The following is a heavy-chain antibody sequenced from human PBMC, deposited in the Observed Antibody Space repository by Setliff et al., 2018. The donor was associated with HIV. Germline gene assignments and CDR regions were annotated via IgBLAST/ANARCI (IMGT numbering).Heavy chain of an antibody. CDR2: ISGSGGST. CDR3: AKDPRGSMVRGLINYFDP. V-gene: IGHV3-23*01. J-gene: IGHJ5*02. CDR1: GFTFSSYA. Sequence: GGSLRLSCEASGFTFSSYAMTWVRQAPGKGLEWVSAISGSGGSTYYADSVKGRFIISRDNSKNTLYLQMNSLRAQDTAIYYCAKDPRGSMVRGLINYFDPWGQGTLVTVSS. D-gene: IGHD3-10*01.